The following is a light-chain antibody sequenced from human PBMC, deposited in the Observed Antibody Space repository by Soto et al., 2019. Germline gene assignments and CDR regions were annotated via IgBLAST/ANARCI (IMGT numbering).Light chain of an antibody. J-gene: IGKJ2*01. CDR3: QLYGNSPLYT. CDR2: GAS. CDR1: QTVSSSY. Sequence: EIVLTQSPGTLSLSPGERATLSCRAGQTVSSSYLAWYQQTRGQAPRLLIYGASSRATGIPDRFSGSGSGTDFTLTISRLEPEDFAIYYCQLYGNSPLYTFGQGTKLEIK. V-gene: IGKV3-20*01.